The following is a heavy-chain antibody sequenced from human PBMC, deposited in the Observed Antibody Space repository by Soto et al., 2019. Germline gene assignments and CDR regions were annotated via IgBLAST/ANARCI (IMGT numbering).Heavy chain of an antibody. V-gene: IGHV6-1*01. J-gene: IGHJ4*02. CDR1: GDSVSSNSAA. CDR2: TYYRSKWYN. Sequence: QTLSLTCAISGDSVSSNSAAWNLIRESPSRGLEWLGRTYYRSKWYNDYAVSVKSRIAINPDTSKNQFSLQLNSVTPEDTAVYYCARAGDYYDSSGSPYFDYWGQGTLVTVSS. CDR3: ARAGDYYDSSGSPYFDY. D-gene: IGHD3-22*01.